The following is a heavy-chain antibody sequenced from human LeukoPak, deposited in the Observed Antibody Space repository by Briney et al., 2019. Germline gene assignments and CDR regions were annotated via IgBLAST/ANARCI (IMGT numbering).Heavy chain of an antibody. CDR3: ARGEKPYDY. D-gene: IGHD1-26*01. Sequence: ASVNVSCKTSGYTFTYYVISWVRQAPGRGLEWMGWINAYNGNTNDAQKFRGRVTMTTDTSTSTAYMELRSLRSDDTAVYYCARGEKPYDYWGQGTLVSVSS. V-gene: IGHV1-18*01. CDR2: INAYNGNT. CDR1: GYTFTYYV. J-gene: IGHJ4*02.